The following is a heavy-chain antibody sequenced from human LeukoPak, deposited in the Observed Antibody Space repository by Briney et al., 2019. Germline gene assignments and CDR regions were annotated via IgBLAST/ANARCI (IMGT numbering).Heavy chain of an antibody. Sequence: SQTLSLTCAISGDSVSSNSAAWNWIRQSPSRGLEWLGGTYYRSKWYNDYAVSVKSRITINPDTSKNQFSLQLNSVTPEDTAVYYCARDIAAAGNYYYYGMDVWGQGTTVTVSS. CDR1: GDSVSSNSAA. V-gene: IGHV6-1*01. CDR2: TYYRSKWYN. D-gene: IGHD6-13*01. J-gene: IGHJ6*02. CDR3: ARDIAAAGNYYYYGMDV.